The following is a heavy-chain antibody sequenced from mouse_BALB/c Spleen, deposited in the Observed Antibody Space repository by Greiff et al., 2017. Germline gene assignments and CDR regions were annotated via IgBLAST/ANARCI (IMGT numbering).Heavy chain of an antibody. Sequence: EVQLQQSGGGLVQPGGSMKLSCVASGFTFSNYWMNWVRQSPEKGLEWVAEIRVKSNNYATHYAVSVKGRFTISKDDSKNCVYLHMNNLRAEDTGIYYCAAYYRYDVEDYWGQGTLVTVSA. CDR3: AAYYRYDVEDY. CDR2: IRVKSNNYAT. D-gene: IGHD2-14*01. J-gene: IGHJ3*01. V-gene: IGHV6-6*02. CDR1: GFTFSNYW.